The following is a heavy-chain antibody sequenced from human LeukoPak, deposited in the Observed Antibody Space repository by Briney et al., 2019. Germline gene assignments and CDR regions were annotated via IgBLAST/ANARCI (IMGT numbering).Heavy chain of an antibody. V-gene: IGHV3-23*01. CDR1: GFTFSSYG. CDR2: ISGSGGST. J-gene: IGHJ4*02. CDR3: AKDRGINYYGSGSPGVTGY. Sequence: GGTLRLSCAASGFTFSSYGMSWVRQAPGKGLEWVSAISGSGGSTYYADSVKGRFTISRDNSKNTLYLQMNGLRAEDTAVYYCAKDRGINYYGSGSPGVTGYWGQGTLVTVSS. D-gene: IGHD3-10*01.